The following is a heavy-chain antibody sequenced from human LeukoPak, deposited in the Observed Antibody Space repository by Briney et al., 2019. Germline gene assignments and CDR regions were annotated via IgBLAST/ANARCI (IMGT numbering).Heavy chain of an antibody. CDR2: IYYSGST. D-gene: IGHD5-18*01. J-gene: IGHJ6*03. CDR3: ARTTEGGYTYGYFYYYYMDV. V-gene: IGHV4-59*02. CDR1: GGSVSSYY. Sequence: PSETLSLTCTVSGGSVSSYYWSWIRQPPGKGLEWIGYIYYSGSTNYNPSLKSRVTISVDTSKNQFSLKLTSVTAADTAVYYCARTTEGGYTYGYFYYYYMDVWGKGTTVTISS.